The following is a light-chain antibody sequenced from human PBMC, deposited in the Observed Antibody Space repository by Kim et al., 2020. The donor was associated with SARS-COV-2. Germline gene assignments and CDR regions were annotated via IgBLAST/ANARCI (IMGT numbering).Light chain of an antibody. V-gene: IGKV1-27*01. J-gene: IGKJ1*01. CDR2: DAS. CDR3: QKYSSPPWT. CDR1: QYISNY. Sequence: DIQMTQSPSSLSASVGDRVTISCRASQYISNYLAWYQQKPGEVPNLLIYDASTLQSGVPSRFSGSGSGTDFTLTISSLQPEDVAIYYCQKYSSPPWTFGQGTKVDIK.